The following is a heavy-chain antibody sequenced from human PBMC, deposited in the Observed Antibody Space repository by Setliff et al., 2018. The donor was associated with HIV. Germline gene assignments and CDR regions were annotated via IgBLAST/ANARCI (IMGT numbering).Heavy chain of an antibody. D-gene: IGHD2-15*01. CDR2: IYHSGIT. J-gene: IGHJ6*03. V-gene: IGHV4-38-2*02. CDR3: ARGFKNEYEFSGYMDV. Sequence: SETLSLTCTVSGYSISSGYYWGWIRQPPGKGLEWIGSIYHSGITYYNSSLKSRVTISRDTSKRQVFLKVPFVDAADTAVYFCARGFKNEYEFSGYMDVWGNGTMVTVS. CDR1: GYSISSGYY.